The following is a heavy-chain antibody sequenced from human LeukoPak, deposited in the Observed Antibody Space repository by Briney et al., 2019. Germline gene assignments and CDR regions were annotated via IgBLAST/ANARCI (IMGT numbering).Heavy chain of an antibody. CDR1: GYTFTGYY. V-gene: IGHV1-8*02. D-gene: IGHD2/OR15-2a*01. CDR2: MNPNSGNT. Sequence: ASVKVSCKASGYTFTGYYMHWVRQATGQGLEWMGWMNPNSGNTGYAQKFQGRVTMTRNTSISTAYMELSSLRSEDTAVYYCARGKIVDYFDYWGQGTLVTVSS. CDR3: ARGKIVDYFDY. J-gene: IGHJ4*02.